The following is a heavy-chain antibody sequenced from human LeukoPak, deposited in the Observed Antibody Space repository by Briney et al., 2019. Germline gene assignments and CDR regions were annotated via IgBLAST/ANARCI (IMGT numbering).Heavy chain of an antibody. CDR2: INSDGSST. D-gene: IGHD3-22*01. Sequence: GGSLRLSCAASGFTFSSYWMHWVRQAPGKGLVWVSRINSDGSSTSYADSVKGRFTISRDNAKNTLYLQMNSLRAEDTAVYYCAREREDTSDDAFDIWGQGTMVTVSS. CDR1: GFTFSSYW. V-gene: IGHV3-74*01. CDR3: AREREDTSDDAFDI. J-gene: IGHJ3*02.